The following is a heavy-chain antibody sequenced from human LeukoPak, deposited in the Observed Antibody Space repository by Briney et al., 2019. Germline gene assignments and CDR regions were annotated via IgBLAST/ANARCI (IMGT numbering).Heavy chain of an antibody. CDR1: GYTFTGYY. CDR2: INPNSGGT. CDR3: ARSRIQLQVLLFLEWRPDAFDI. Sequence: ASVKVSCKASGYTFTGYYMHWVRQAPGQGLEWMGWINPNSGGTNYAQKFQGRVTMTRDTSISTAYMELSRLRSDDTAVYYCARSRIQLQVLLFLEWRPDAFDIWGQGTMVTVSS. V-gene: IGHV1-2*02. J-gene: IGHJ3*02. D-gene: IGHD3-3*01.